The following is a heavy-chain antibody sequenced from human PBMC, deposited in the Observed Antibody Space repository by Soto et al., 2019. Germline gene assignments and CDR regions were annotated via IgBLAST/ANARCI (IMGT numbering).Heavy chain of an antibody. CDR2: IYYSGST. CDR3: AGLTTGRDPGYYYYYMDV. CDR1: GGSISSSSYY. J-gene: IGHJ6*03. D-gene: IGHD4-17*01. V-gene: IGHV4-39*01. Sequence: ETLSLTCTVSGGSISSSSYYWGWIRQPPGKGLEWIGSIYYSGSTYYNPSLKSRVTISVDTSKNQFSLKLSSVTAADTAVYYCAGLTTGRDPGYYYYYMDVWGKGTTVTVSS.